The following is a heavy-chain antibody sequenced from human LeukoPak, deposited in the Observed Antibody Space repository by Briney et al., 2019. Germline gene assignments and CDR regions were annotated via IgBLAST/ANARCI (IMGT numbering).Heavy chain of an antibody. CDR2: IIPIFGTA. Sequence: VKLCCKASGGTFSSYAISWVRQSPGQGLEWMGGIIPIFGTANYAQKFQGRVTITADESTSTAYMELSSLRSEDTAVYYCARARHSSSWSDYYYGMDVWGEGTSVTVSS. D-gene: IGHD6-13*01. V-gene: IGHV1-69*01. J-gene: IGHJ6*04. CDR1: GGTFSSYA. CDR3: ARARHSSSWSDYYYGMDV.